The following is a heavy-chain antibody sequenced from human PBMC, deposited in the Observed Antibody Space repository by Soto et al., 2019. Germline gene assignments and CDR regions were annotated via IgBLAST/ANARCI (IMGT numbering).Heavy chain of an antibody. CDR2: IRSKANSYAT. J-gene: IGHJ5*02. CDR3: TRPYCSSTSCYEGVRGPPYNWFDP. V-gene: IGHV3-73*01. D-gene: IGHD2-2*01. CDR1: GFTFSGSA. Sequence: GGSLRLSCAASGFTFSGSAMHWVRQASGKGLEWVGRIRSKANSYATAYAASVKGRFTISRDDSKNTAYLQMNSLKTEDTAVYYCTRPYCSSTSCYEGVRGPPYNWFDPWGQGTLVTVSS.